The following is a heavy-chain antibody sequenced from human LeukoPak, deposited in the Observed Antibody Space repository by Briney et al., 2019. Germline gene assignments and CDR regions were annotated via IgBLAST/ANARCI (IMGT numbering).Heavy chain of an antibody. CDR2: ISERSSTI. Sequence: GGSLRLSCTASGFVFDIFSMHWIRQAPGKGLEWISYISERSSTIDYADSVKGRFTISRDNAKNLLFLQMNNLRAEDTAVYYCARDPAHSYAYRWFDPWGQGTLVTVSS. D-gene: IGHD3-16*01. J-gene: IGHJ5*02. CDR1: GFVFDIFS. V-gene: IGHV3-48*04. CDR3: ARDPAHSYAYRWFDP.